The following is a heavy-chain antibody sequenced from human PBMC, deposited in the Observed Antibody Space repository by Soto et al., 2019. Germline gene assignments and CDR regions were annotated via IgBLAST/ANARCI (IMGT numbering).Heavy chain of an antibody. CDR1: GGSISSGDYY. D-gene: IGHD6-13*01. V-gene: IGHV4-31*03. Sequence: LSLTCTVSGGSISSGDYYWSWIRQHPGKGLEWIGYIYYSGSNSYDPSLKSRLTISVDTSKNQFSLKLTSVTAADTAVYYCARARRYSSSWYYFDSWGQGTLVTVSS. CDR2: IYYSGSN. J-gene: IGHJ4*02. CDR3: ARARRYSSSWYYFDS.